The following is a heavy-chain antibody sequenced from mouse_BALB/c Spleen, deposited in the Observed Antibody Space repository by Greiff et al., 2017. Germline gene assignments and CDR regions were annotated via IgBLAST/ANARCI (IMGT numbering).Heavy chain of an antibody. Sequence: QVQLQQSGPGLVQPSQSLSITCTVSGFSLTSYGVHWVRQSPGKGLEWLGVIWSGGSTDYNAAFISRLSISKDNSKSQVFFKMNSLQANDTAIYYCARNRDYYGSTLYWYFDVWGAGTTVTVSS. CDR1: GFSLTSYG. J-gene: IGHJ1*01. CDR2: IWSGGST. D-gene: IGHD1-1*01. CDR3: ARNRDYYGSTLYWYFDV. V-gene: IGHV2-2*02.